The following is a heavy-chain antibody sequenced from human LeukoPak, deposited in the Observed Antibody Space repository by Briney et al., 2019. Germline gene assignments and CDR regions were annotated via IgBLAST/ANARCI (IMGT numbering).Heavy chain of an antibody. CDR1: GGSISSYY. D-gene: IGHD6-6*01. V-gene: IGHV4-59*06. J-gene: IGHJ6*03. Sequence: SETLSLTCTVSGGSISSYYWSWIRQHPGKGLEWIGYIYYSGSTYYNPSLKSRVTISVDTSKNQFSLKLSSVAAADTAVYYCATSAYYYYYMDVWGKGTTVTVSS. CDR2: IYYSGST. CDR3: ATSAYYYYYMDV.